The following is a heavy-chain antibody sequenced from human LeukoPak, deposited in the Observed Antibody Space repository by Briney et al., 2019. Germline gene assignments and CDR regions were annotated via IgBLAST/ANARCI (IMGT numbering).Heavy chain of an antibody. D-gene: IGHD2-2*01. CDR1: GGSFSGYY. CDR2: INHSGST. J-gene: IGHJ6*03. CDR3: ARALGYCSSTSCYPNYYYYYYMDV. Sequence: SETLSLTCAVYGGSFSGYYWNWIRQPPGKGLEWIGEINHSGSTNYNPSLKSRVTMSVDTSKNQISLKLDSVTAADTAVYYCARALGYCSSTSCYPNYYYYYYMDVWGKGTTVTVSS. V-gene: IGHV4-34*01.